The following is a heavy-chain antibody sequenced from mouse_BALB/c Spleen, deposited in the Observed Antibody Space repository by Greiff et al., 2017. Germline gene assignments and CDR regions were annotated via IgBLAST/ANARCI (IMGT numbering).Heavy chain of an antibody. J-gene: IGHJ4*01. CDR3: ARVVVSPYYAMDY. D-gene: IGHD1-1*01. Sequence: EVMLVESGGGLVQPGGSRKLSCAASGFTFSDYGMAWVRQAPGKGPECVAFISNLAYSIYYADTVTGRFTISRENAKNTLYLEMSSLRSEDTAMYYCARVVVSPYYAMDYWGQGTSVTGSS. V-gene: IGHV5-15*02. CDR2: ISNLAYSI. CDR1: GFTFSDYG.